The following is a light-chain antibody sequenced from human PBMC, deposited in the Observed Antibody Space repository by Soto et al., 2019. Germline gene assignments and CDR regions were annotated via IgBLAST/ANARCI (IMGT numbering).Light chain of an antibody. J-gene: IGLJ1*01. CDR1: SSNIGNNA. V-gene: IGLV1-36*01. CDR2: YDD. Sequence: QSVLTQPPSVSEAPRQRVTISCSGSSSNIGNNAVNWYQQLPGKAPKLLIYYDDLLPSGVSDRFSGSKSGTSASLAISGLQSEDEADYYCAVWDDSLKGNVFGTGSKLTVL. CDR3: AVWDDSLKGNV.